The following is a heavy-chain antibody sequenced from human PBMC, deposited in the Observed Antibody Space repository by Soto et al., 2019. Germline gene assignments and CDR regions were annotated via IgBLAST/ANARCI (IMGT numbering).Heavy chain of an antibody. CDR1: GVSFSSYS. CDR2: ITYDGGNK. CDR3: QSEDDWYGMDG. J-gene: IGHJ6*02. D-gene: IGHD3-3*01. V-gene: IGHV3-30*03. Sequence: QVQLVESGGGVVQPGRSLRLSCEASGVSFSSYSIHWVRQAPGKGVEWVSLITYDGGNKYYADSVKGRFTISRDNSEKKVFLEMNSLRVEDTAVYYCQSEDDWYGMDGWGQGTTVTVSS.